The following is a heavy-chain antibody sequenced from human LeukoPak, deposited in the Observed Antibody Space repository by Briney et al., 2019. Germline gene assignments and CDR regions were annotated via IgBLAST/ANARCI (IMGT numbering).Heavy chain of an antibody. J-gene: IGHJ4*02. V-gene: IGHV3-21*01. CDR2: IGPTGSDR. CDR3: ATETNGRHYDY. CDR1: GLTFSTSG. D-gene: IGHD1-14*01. Sequence: KPGGSLRLSCTASGLTFSTSGFNWVRQAPGKGLECVASIGPTGSDRYHAYSIKRRFTISRDNANIFLYLQMNSLRAEDTAVYYCATETNGRHYDYWGQGTLLTVSS.